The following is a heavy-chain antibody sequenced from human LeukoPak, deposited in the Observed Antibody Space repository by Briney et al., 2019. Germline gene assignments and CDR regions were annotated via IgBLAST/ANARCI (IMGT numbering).Heavy chain of an antibody. J-gene: IGHJ4*02. CDR2: ISSSSSYI. V-gene: IGHV3-21*01. Sequence: GGSLRLSCAASGFTFSSYSMNWVRQAPGKGLEWVSSISSSSSYIYYADSVKGRFTISRDNAKNSLYLQMNSLRAEDTAVYYCATNADYVAVDYWGQGTLVTVSS. D-gene: IGHD2-8*01. CDR3: ATNADYVAVDY. CDR1: GFTFSSYS.